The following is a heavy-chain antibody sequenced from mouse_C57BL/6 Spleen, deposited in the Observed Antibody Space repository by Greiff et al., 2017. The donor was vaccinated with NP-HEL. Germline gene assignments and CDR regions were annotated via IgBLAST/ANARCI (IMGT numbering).Heavy chain of an antibody. CDR2: IDPSDSYT. Sequence: QVQLQQPGAELVKPGASVKLSCKASGYTFTSYWMQWVKQRPGQGLEWIGEIDPSDSYTNYNQKFKGKATLTVDTSSSTAYMQLSSLTSEDSAVYYCARVWDTDYFDYWGQGTTLTVSS. CDR1: GYTFTSYW. J-gene: IGHJ2*01. V-gene: IGHV1-50*01. D-gene: IGHD4-1*01. CDR3: ARVWDTDYFDY.